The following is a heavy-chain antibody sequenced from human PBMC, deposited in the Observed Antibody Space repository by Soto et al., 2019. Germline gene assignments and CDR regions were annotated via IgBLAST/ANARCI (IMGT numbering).Heavy chain of an antibody. V-gene: IGHV5-10-1*03. CDR2: IASSDSYT. CDR1: GRTLTNYW. D-gene: IGHD2-2*01. J-gene: IGHJ6*02. Sequence: EVQLVQSGAEVKKPGESLRISCDASGRTLTNYWITWVRQVSGKGLEWMGRIASSDSYTNYRPSFQGHVSISLDKSTDTAYLQWNNLKASDTAIYYCARQGCIGSACYEGEPGGLDVWGQGTAVTVSS. CDR3: ARQGCIGSACYEGEPGGLDV.